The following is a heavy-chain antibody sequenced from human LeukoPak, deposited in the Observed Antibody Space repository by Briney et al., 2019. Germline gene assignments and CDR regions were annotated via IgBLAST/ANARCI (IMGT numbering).Heavy chain of an antibody. D-gene: IGHD1-7*01. CDR3: ARRNYYFDY. V-gene: IGHV1-18*01. Sequence: LYCIGWISAHNSNTNYAKKLQWTVTITRDTSKSTAYMELRSLRSDDTAVYYCARRNYYFDYWGQGTLVT. CDR2: ISAHNSNT. J-gene: IGHJ4*02.